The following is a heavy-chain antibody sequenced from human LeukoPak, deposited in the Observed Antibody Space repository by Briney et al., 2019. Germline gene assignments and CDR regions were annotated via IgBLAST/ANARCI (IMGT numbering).Heavy chain of an antibody. Sequence: GGSLRLSCAASGFTFSSYSMNWVRQAPGKGLEWVSYISSSSSTIYYADSVKGRFTISRDNSKNTLYLQMNSLRAEDTAVYYCANPQLWFDPWGQGTLVTVSS. D-gene: IGHD1-1*01. CDR2: ISSSSSTI. J-gene: IGHJ5*02. CDR1: GFTFSSYS. V-gene: IGHV3-48*01. CDR3: ANPQLWFDP.